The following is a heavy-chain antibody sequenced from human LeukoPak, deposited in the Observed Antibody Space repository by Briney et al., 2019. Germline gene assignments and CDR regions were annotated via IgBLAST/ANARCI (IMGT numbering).Heavy chain of an antibody. CDR3: ARAGRFGRRGFDY. Sequence: SETLSLTCAVSGGSISSGGYSWSWIRQPPGKGLEWIGYIYHSGSTYYNPSLKSRVTISVDTSKNQFSLKLSSVTAADTAVYYCARAGRFGRRGFDYWGQGTLVTVSS. CDR1: GGSISSGGYS. CDR2: IYHSGST. V-gene: IGHV4-30-2*01. D-gene: IGHD3-16*01. J-gene: IGHJ4*02.